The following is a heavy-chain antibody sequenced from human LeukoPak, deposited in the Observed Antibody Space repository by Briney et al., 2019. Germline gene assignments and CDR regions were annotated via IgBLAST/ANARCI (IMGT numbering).Heavy chain of an antibody. D-gene: IGHD2-2*01. Sequence: PGGSLRLSCAASGFTFSTYAMHWVRQAPGKGLEYVSAISTNGVGTYYADSVKGRFTISRDNSKNTLYLQMNSLRAEDTAVYYCAKNRVVVPAAMRSWGQGTLVTVSS. J-gene: IGHJ5*02. CDR1: GFTFSTYA. CDR3: AKNRVVVPAAMRS. V-gene: IGHV3-64*04. CDR2: ISTNGVGT.